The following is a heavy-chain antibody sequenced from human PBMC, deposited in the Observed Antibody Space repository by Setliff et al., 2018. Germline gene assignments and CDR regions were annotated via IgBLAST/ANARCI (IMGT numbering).Heavy chain of an antibody. D-gene: IGHD3-22*01. CDR1: GYTFTSYY. J-gene: IGHJ3*02. CDR2: INPSSGRT. V-gene: IGHV1-46*01. CDR3: ARDVFPYHYEGAFDI. Sequence: GASVKVSCKASGYTFTSYYMHWVRQAPGLGLEWMGTINPSSGRTSYAQQFQGRVTMTRDTSTSTVYMDMSSLRSEDTAVYYCARDVFPYHYEGAFDIWGQGTMVTVSS.